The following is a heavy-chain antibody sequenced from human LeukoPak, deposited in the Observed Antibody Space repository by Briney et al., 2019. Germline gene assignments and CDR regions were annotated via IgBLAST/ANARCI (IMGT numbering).Heavy chain of an antibody. CDR3: ARDQYSGYDLYYFDY. Sequence: GGSLRLSCAASGFTFSSYAMHWVRQAPGKGLEWVAVISYDGSNKYYADSVKGRFTISRDNSKNTLYLQMNSLRAEDTAVYYCARDQYSGYDLYYFDYWGQGTLVTVFS. V-gene: IGHV3-30-3*01. CDR1: GFTFSSYA. D-gene: IGHD5-12*01. CDR2: ISYDGSNK. J-gene: IGHJ4*02.